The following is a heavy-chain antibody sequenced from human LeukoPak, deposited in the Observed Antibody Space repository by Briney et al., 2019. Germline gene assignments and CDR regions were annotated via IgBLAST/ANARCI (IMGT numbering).Heavy chain of an antibody. CDR3: AKDRDSEYFQH. D-gene: IGHD2-21*02. Sequence: GGSLRLSCAASGFTFSTYGMHWVRQAPGKWLEWVAVISYDGSNKYYADSVKGRFTISRDNSKNTLYLQVNSLRAEDTAVYYCAKDRDSEYFQHWGQGTLVTVSS. V-gene: IGHV3-30*18. CDR1: GFTFSTYG. CDR2: ISYDGSNK. J-gene: IGHJ1*01.